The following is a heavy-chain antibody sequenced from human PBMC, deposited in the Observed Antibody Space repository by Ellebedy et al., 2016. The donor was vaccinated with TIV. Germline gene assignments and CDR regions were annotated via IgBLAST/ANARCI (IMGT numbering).Heavy chain of an antibody. V-gene: IGHV3-23*01. J-gene: IGHJ4*02. D-gene: IGHD7-27*01. CDR2: FSRSGAT. CDR1: GFTFSTYA. Sequence: GGSLRLXXAASGFTFSTYAMAWVRQAPGKGLEWVSTFSRSGATVYADSVKGRFTISRDTSKNTLFLQMNSLRVEDTAVYYRAKEPYELGRGLDYWGQGTLVTVSS. CDR3: AKEPYELGRGLDY.